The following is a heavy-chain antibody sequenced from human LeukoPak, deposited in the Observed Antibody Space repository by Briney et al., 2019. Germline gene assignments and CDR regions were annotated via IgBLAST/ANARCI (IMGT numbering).Heavy chain of an antibody. J-gene: IGHJ4*02. CDR3: ARHTRYSSSSRVFEY. Sequence: GASVKVSCKASGGTFSSYAISWVRQAPGQGLEWMGGIIPIFGTANYAQKFQGRVTITADESTSTAYMELSSLKASDTAMYYCARHTRYSSSSRVFEYWGQGTLVTVSS. V-gene: IGHV1-69*13. CDR1: GGTFSSYA. D-gene: IGHD6-6*01. CDR2: IIPIFGTA.